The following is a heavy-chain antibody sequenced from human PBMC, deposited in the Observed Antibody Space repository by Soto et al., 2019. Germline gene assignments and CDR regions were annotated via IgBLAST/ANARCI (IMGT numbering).Heavy chain of an antibody. J-gene: IGHJ3*02. Sequence: GGSLRLSCAASGFTFSSYAMSWVRQAPGKGLEWVSAISGSGGSTYYADSVKGRFTISRVNSKNTLYLQMNSLSAGDTAVYYGSKDMSIVVVPAAMGDNAFDIWGQGTMVTVSS. CDR3: SKDMSIVVVPAAMGDNAFDI. V-gene: IGHV3-23*01. D-gene: IGHD2-2*01. CDR2: ISGSGGST. CDR1: GFTFSSYA.